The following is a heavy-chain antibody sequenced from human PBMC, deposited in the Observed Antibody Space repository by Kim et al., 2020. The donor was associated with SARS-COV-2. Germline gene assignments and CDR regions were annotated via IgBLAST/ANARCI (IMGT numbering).Heavy chain of an antibody. CDR1: GFTLSSYA. CDR3: AKTLKYSGSGFDY. J-gene: IGHJ4*02. V-gene: IGHV3-23*01. Sequence: GGSLRLSCAASGFTLSSYAMGWVRQAPGKGLEWVSGMSGAGDATYFADSVKGRFTISRDTSRNTLYLQMNSLRAEDTAVYFCAKTLKYSGSGFDYWGQGTLVTVSS. D-gene: IGHD5-12*01. CDR2: MSGAGDAT.